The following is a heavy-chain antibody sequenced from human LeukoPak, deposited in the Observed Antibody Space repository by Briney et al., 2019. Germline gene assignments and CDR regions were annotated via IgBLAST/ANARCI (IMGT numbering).Heavy chain of an antibody. D-gene: IGHD6-13*01. V-gene: IGHV4-39*07. J-gene: IGHJ2*01. Sequence: SETLSLTCAVSGGSISSSSYYWGWIRQPPGKGLEWIGSIYYSGSTNYNPSLKSRVTISVDTSKNQFSLKLTSVTAADTAVYYCARVYYSSSYDYWYFDLWGRGTLVTVSS. CDR3: ARVYYSSSYDYWYFDL. CDR1: GGSISSSSYY. CDR2: IYYSGST.